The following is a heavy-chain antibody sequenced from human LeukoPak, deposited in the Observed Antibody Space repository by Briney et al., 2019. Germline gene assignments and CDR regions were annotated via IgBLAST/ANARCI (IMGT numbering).Heavy chain of an antibody. CDR1: GGSISSYY. CDR3: ARSPRDYGSGSYSLVDV. D-gene: IGHD3-10*01. Sequence: SETLSLTCTVPGGSISSYYWSWIRQPPGKGLEWIGYIYYSGSTNYNPSLKSRVTISVDTSKNQFSLKLSSVTAADTAVYYCARSPRDYGSGSYSLVDVWGKGTTVTVSS. J-gene: IGHJ6*04. CDR2: IYYSGST. V-gene: IGHV4-59*01.